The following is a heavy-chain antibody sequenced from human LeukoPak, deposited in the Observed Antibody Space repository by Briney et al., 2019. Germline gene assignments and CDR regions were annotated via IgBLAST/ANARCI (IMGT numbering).Heavy chain of an antibody. CDR2: ISHSGST. V-gene: IGHV4-34*01. D-gene: IGHD3-22*01. J-gene: IGHJ4*02. Sequence: SETLSLTCAVYGGSFSGYYWSWIRQPPGKGLEWIGEISHSGSTNYNPSLKSRVTISVDTSKNQFSLKLSSVTAADTAVYYCARGRYYESSGYFVYYFDYWGQGTLVTVSS. CDR3: ARGRYYESSGYFVYYFDY. CDR1: GGSFSGYY.